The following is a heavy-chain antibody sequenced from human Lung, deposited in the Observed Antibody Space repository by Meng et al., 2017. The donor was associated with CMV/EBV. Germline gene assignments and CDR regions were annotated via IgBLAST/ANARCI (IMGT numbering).Heavy chain of an antibody. Sequence: SDTLSLTFAVYNGSSSGYYWSWIRQPPGKGLEWIGEINHSGSTNYNPSLESRVTISVDTSKNQFSLKLSSVTAADTAVYYCARWVAVVPAARYYFYYYGMDVWGQGXTVTVSS. CDR3: ARWVAVVPAARYYFYYYGMDV. D-gene: IGHD2-2*01. CDR2: INHSGST. V-gene: IGHV4-34*01. CDR1: NGSSSGYY. J-gene: IGHJ6*02.